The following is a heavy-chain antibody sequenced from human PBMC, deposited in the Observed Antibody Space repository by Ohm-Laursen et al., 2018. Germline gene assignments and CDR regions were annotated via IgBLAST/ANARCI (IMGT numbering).Heavy chain of an antibody. D-gene: IGHD5-18*01. Sequence: SDTLSLTCNVSNAAMNSYTWNWIRQPAGRGLEWIGHISDRGRANYSPSLTSRLTMSIDTSIKQFSLKLTSVTAADTAVYYCAKDRRGYSYGFDYWGQGTLVTVSS. CDR2: ISDRGRA. CDR3: AKDRRGYSYGFDY. J-gene: IGHJ4*02. CDR1: NAAMNSYT. V-gene: IGHV4-4*07.